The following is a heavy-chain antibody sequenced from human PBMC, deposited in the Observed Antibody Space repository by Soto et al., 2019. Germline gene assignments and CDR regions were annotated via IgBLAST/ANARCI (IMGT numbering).Heavy chain of an antibody. Sequence: PVGSLRLSCAASGFTFSSYAMSWVRQAPGKGLEWVSAISGSGGSTYYADSVKGRFTISRDNSKNTLYLQMNSLRAEDTAVYYCAKVEVVPRGYSYLGVDYWGQGTLVTVSS. D-gene: IGHD5-18*01. CDR1: GFTFSSYA. CDR2: ISGSGGST. V-gene: IGHV3-23*01. CDR3: AKVEVVPRGYSYLGVDY. J-gene: IGHJ4*02.